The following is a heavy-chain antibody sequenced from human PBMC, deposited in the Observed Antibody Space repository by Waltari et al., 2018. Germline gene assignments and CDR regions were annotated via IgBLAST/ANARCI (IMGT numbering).Heavy chain of an antibody. CDR1: GGTFSSYA. CDR3: ARGFRTCSSTSCPYDAFDI. CDR2: IIPIFGTA. V-gene: IGHV1-69*05. Sequence: QVQLVQSGAEVKKPGSSVKVSCKASGGTFSSYAISWVRQAPGQGLEWMGGIIPIFGTANYAPKFQGRVTITTDESTSTAYMELSSLRSEDTAVYYCARGFRTCSSTSCPYDAFDIWGQGTMVTVSS. D-gene: IGHD2-2*01. J-gene: IGHJ3*02.